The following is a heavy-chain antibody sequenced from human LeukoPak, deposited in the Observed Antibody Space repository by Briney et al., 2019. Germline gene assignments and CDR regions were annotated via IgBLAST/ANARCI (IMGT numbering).Heavy chain of an antibody. Sequence: GGSLRLSCAASGFTFSSYGMHWVRQAPGKGLEWVAVICDDGSNKYYADSVKGRFTISRDNSKNTLYLQMNSLRAEDTAVYYCANGVAAAEADYWGQGTLVTVSS. V-gene: IGHV3-33*06. CDR2: ICDDGSNK. D-gene: IGHD6-13*01. CDR3: ANGVAAAEADY. CDR1: GFTFSSYG. J-gene: IGHJ4*02.